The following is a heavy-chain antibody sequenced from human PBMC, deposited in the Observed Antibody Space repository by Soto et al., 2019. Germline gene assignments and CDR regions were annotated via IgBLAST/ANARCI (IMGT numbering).Heavy chain of an antibody. CDR1: GYSFTSLD. J-gene: IGHJ4*02. V-gene: IGHV1-8*01. CDR3: ARGVSAGVEY. Sequence: ASVKVSCKASGYSFTSLDINWVRQTAGQGLEWMGWMQPSTGRTGYAQKFQGRVTMTRDTSINTAYMELTTLTSDDTAFYYCARGVSAGVEYWGQGTLDIVSS. D-gene: IGHD1-26*01. CDR2: MQPSTGRT.